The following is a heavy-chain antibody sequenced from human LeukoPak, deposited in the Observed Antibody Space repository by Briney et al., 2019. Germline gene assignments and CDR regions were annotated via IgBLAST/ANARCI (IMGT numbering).Heavy chain of an antibody. V-gene: IGHV4-4*02. Sequence: SETLSLTCGVSGGSVTSTNWWTWVRQPPGKGLEWIGEVHLDGRTNYNPSLKSRLTMSVDLSENHISLKLTSATAAATAVYYCAREGGFFRPLDYSGQGTLVTVSS. CDR2: VHLDGRT. CDR1: GGSVTSTNW. J-gene: IGHJ4*02. CDR3: AREGGFFRPLDY. D-gene: IGHD3-3*01.